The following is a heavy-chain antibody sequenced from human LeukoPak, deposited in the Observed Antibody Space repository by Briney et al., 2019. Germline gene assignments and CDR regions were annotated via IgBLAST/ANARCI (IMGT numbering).Heavy chain of an antibody. CDR1: GGSISSYY. V-gene: IGHV4-59*01. J-gene: IGHJ5*02. D-gene: IGHD5-18*01. CDR3: AREGPPYSYGSTLPYNWFDP. Sequence: PSETLSLTRTVSGGSISSYYWSWIRQPPGKGLEWIGYIYYSGSTNYNPSLKSRVTISVDTSKNQFSLKLSSVTAADTAVYYCAREGPPYSYGSTLPYNWFDPWGQGTLVTVSS. CDR2: IYYSGST.